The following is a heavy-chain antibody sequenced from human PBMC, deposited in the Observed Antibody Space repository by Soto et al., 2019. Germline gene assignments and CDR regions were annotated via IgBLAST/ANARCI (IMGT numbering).Heavy chain of an antibody. CDR3: AKETAVAGLDY. CDR2: ISGSGGST. V-gene: IGHV3-23*01. CDR1: GFTFSSYA. J-gene: IGHJ4*02. D-gene: IGHD6-19*01. Sequence: EVQLLESGGGLVQPGGSLRLSCAASGFTFSSYAMSLVRQAPGKGREWVSAISGSGGSTYYANSVNGRFTISIDNPKNPLYLQMNSLRADDTAVYYCAKETAVAGLDYWGQGTLVTVSS.